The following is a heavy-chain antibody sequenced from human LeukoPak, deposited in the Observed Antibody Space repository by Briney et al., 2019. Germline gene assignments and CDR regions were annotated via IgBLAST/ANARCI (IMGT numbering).Heavy chain of an antibody. V-gene: IGHV3-21*01. Sequence: ETLSLTCTVSGDSISSGTFYWGWVRQPPGKGLEWVSAIGRDSTYIYHADSVKGRFTISRDNAKNSVDLQMNSLRGEDTAPYYCTRDSPFSNWYFDLWGRDTLVTVSS. J-gene: IGHJ2*01. CDR1: GDSISSGT. CDR2: IGRDSTYI. CDR3: TRDSPFSNWYFDL.